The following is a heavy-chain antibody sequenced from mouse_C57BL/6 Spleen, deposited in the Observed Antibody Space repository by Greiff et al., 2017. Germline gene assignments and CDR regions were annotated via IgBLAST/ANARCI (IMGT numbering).Heavy chain of an antibody. J-gene: IGHJ3*01. Sequence: QVQLQQPGAELVKPGASVKLSCKASGYTFTSYWMHWVKQRPGQGLEWIGMIHPNSGSTNYNEKFKSKATLTVDKSSSTAYMQLSSLTSEDSAVYSSARSRDSSGYSSWFAYWGQGTLVTVSA. D-gene: IGHD3-2*02. CDR1: GYTFTSYW. CDR2: IHPNSGST. V-gene: IGHV1-64*01. CDR3: ARSRDSSGYSSWFAY.